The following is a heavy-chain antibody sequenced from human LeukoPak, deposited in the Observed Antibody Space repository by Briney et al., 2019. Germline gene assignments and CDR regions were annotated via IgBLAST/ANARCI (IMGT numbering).Heavy chain of an antibody. J-gene: IGHJ4*02. CDR2: IKQDGSEK. CDR3: ARDLLVSRPAAQFGY. D-gene: IGHD2-2*01. CDR1: GFTFSSYW. V-gene: IGHV3-7*01. Sequence: GGSLRLSCAASGFTFSSYWMSWVRQAPGKGLEWVANIKQDGSEKYYVDSVKGRFTISRDNAKNSLYLQMNSLRAEDTAVYYCARDLLVSRPAAQFGYWGQGTLVTVSS.